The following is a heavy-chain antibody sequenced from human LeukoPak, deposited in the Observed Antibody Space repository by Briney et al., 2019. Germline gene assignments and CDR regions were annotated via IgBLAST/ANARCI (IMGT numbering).Heavy chain of an antibody. D-gene: IGHD3-3*01. CDR2: IYYIGST. V-gene: IGHV4-31*03. J-gene: IGHJ4*02. CDR1: RGSISSGGYY. Sequence: SQTLSLTCTVSRGSISSGGYYCSWIRQHPGKGLEWIGYIYYIGSTYYNPSLKSGVTISLDTSKNQFSLKLSSVTAADTGVYYCARSYYDFWSGYPYYFDYWGQGTLVTVSS. CDR3: ARSYYDFWSGYPYYFDY.